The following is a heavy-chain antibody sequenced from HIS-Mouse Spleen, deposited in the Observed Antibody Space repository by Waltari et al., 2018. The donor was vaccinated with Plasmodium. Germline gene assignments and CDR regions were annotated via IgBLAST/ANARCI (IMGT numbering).Heavy chain of an antibody. D-gene: IGHD6-13*01. V-gene: IGHV1-2*02. CDR1: GYTFTGYY. J-gene: IGHJ4*02. CDR3: ARDLAAAGHFDY. Sequence: QVQLVQSGAEVKKPGASVKVSCKASGYTFTGYYMHGVRPAPGQGLGWMGWIHPYGGDTAVRTGDMELSRLGSDDTAVYYCARDLAAAGHFDYWGQGTLVTGSS. CDR2: IHPYGG.